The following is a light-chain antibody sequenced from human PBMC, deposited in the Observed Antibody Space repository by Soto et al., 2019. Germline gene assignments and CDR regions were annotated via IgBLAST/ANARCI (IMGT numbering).Light chain of an antibody. CDR2: GAS. Sequence: EIVFTQSPCTLSLSPGEGATLYCRASQSISSNFLAWYQQKRGQAPRLLIHGASNRATGIPDRFSGSGSGTDFTLTITRLEPEDFAVYYCQQYGGSPRTFGQGTKVDTK. CDR1: QSISSNF. J-gene: IGKJ1*01. V-gene: IGKV3-20*01. CDR3: QQYGGSPRT.